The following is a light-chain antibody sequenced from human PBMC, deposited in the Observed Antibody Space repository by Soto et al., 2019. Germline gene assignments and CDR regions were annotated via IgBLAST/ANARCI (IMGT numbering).Light chain of an antibody. CDR2: GAS. CDR3: QQYGASPRT. V-gene: IGKV3-20*01. J-gene: IGKJ1*01. Sequence: EIVLTQSPGTLSLSPGERASLSCRASQGVKNNNVAWYQQKFGQAPRLLIFGASNRATGIPDRFSGSGSGTDFTLTISRLEPEDFAVYYCQQYGASPRTFGQGTKVEIK. CDR1: QGVKNNN.